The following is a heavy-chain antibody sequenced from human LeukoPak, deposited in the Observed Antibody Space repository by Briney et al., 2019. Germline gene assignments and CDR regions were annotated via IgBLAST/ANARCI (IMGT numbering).Heavy chain of an antibody. Sequence: GGSLRLSCAASGFTFTSYGMHWVRQAPGKGLEWVAFIRIDGNYKYYVDSVKGRFSISRDNSKSTLFLQMDSLRAEDTGVYYCAKTSAITIFGVETPYFDPWGQGTLVTVSS. CDR2: IRIDGNYK. J-gene: IGHJ5*02. CDR3: AKTSAITIFGVETPYFDP. D-gene: IGHD3-3*01. V-gene: IGHV3-30*02. CDR1: GFTFTSYG.